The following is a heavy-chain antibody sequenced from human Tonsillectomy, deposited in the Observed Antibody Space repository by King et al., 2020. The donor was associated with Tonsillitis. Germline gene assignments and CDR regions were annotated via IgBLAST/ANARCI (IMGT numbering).Heavy chain of an antibody. CDR1: GFTFSSYA. CDR2: ISGSGGST. Sequence: VQLVESGGGLVQPGGSLRLSCAASGFTFSSYAMSWVRQAPGKGLEWVSAISGSGGSTYYEDSVKGRFTISRDNSKNTLYLQMNSLRAEDTAVYYCAKEIVGATTWYYGMDVWGQGTTVTVSS. D-gene: IGHD1-26*01. J-gene: IGHJ6*02. CDR3: AKEIVGATTWYYGMDV. V-gene: IGHV3-23*04.